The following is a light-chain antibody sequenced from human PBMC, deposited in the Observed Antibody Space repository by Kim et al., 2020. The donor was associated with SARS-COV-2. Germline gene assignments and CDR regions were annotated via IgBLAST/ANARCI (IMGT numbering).Light chain of an antibody. CDR3: QSYDSSLNSYV. CDR1: FSNIGAGYD. Sequence: QSVLTQPPSESGAPGQRVTISCTGTFSNIGAGYDVHWYQQVPGTAPKLLIYGHTNRPSGVPDRFSGSKSDTSASLAITGLQAEDEADYYCQSYDSSLNSYVFGTGTKVTVL. V-gene: IGLV1-40*01. J-gene: IGLJ1*01. CDR2: GHT.